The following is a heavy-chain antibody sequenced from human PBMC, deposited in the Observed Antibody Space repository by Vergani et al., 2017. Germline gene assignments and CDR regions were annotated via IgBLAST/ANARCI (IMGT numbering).Heavy chain of an antibody. CDR1: GFTFSSYA. CDR3: ARDRVGAKGSYDYYYGMDV. V-gene: IGHV3-30-3*01. D-gene: IGHD1-26*01. CDR2: ISYDGSNK. Sequence: QVQLVESGGGVVQPGRSLRLSCAASGFTFSSYAMHWVRQAPGKGLEWVAVISYDGSNKYYADSVKGRFTISRDNSKNTLYLQMNSLRAEDTAVYYCARDRVGAKGSYDYYYGMDVWGQGTTVTVSS. J-gene: IGHJ6*02.